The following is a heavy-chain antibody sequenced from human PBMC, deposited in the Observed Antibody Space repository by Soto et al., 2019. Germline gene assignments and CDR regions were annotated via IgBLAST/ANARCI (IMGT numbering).Heavy chain of an antibody. CDR2: ISHSGST. D-gene: IGHD5-18*01. J-gene: IGHJ4*02. CDR3: AREYTYGSNFFDC. Sequence: SETLSLTCTVSGGSISSAAYYWSWIRQHPGKGLEWIGYISHSGSTYYTPSLKSRVIISVDTSKNQFSLSLTSVTAADTAVYYCAREYTYGSNFFDCWGQGALVTVSS. CDR1: GGSISSAAYY. V-gene: IGHV4-31*02.